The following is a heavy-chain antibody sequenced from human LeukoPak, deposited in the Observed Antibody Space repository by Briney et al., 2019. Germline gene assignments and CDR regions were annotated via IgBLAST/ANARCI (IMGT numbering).Heavy chain of an antibody. CDR3: VRYTVYFDY. Sequence: PSETLSLTYAVYGGSFSGYYWSWIRQPPGKGLEWIGEINHSGSTNYNPSLKSRATKSVDTSKNQFSLKLSSVTAADTAVYYCVRYTVYFDYWGQGTLVTVSS. D-gene: IGHD4-11*01. J-gene: IGHJ4*02. V-gene: IGHV4-34*01. CDR1: GGSFSGYY. CDR2: INHSGST.